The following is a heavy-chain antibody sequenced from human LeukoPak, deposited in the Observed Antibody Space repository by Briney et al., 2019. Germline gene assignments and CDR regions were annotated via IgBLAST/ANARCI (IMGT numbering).Heavy chain of an antibody. CDR2: ISSSLSSI. CDR1: GFTFSTYS. J-gene: IGHJ4*02. CDR3: ASLWFGELLRMDY. Sequence: GGSLRLSCAASGFTFSTYSMNWVRQAPGKGLEWVSYISSSLSSIYYADSVKGRFTISRDNAKNSLYLQMSSLRREDTAVYFCASLWFGELLRMDYWGQGTLVTVSS. V-gene: IGHV3-48*01. D-gene: IGHD3-10*01.